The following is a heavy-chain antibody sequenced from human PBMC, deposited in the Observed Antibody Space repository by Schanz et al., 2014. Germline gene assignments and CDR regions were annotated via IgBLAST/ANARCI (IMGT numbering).Heavy chain of an antibody. CDR1: GFNFITFA. D-gene: IGHD3-10*01. CDR2: IGGDASRT. J-gene: IGHJ5*02. V-gene: IGHV3-23*04. Sequence: EVHLVESGGGLVQPGGSLRLSCAASGFNFITFAMSWVRQAPGKGPEWVSAIGGDASRTYYADSVKGRFTISRDNSKSPLYLQRNSRRADDTALYYCARAPPLVRGIAGWFGPWGQGSLVTVSS. CDR3: ARAPPLVRGIAGWFGP.